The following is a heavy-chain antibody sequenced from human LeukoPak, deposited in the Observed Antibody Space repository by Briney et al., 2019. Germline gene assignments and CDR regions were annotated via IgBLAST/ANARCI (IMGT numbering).Heavy chain of an antibody. J-gene: IGHJ4*02. Sequence: GSLRLSCAASGFTFSSYAMSWVRQAPGKGLEWVSTISGSGTGTFYADSAKGRFTISRDNSKNTLYLQMNSLRAEDTAVYYCAKLSAYDRRWLFDYWGQGTLVTVSS. CDR1: GFTFSSYA. CDR2: ISGSGTGT. CDR3: AKLSAYDRRWLFDY. V-gene: IGHV3-23*01. D-gene: IGHD5-12*01.